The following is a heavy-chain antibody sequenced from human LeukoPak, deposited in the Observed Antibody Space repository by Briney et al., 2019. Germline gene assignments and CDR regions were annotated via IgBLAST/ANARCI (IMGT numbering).Heavy chain of an antibody. J-gene: IGHJ4*02. Sequence: SETLSLTCTVSGDSISRYYWSWIRQPPGKGLEWIGYIYYSGSTNYNPSLKSRVNISVDSSKNQFCQKLSSVAAADTAVYCAARSDSSALLDWGQGTLVTVSS. CDR1: GDSISRYY. CDR2: IYYSGST. CDR3: ARSDSSALLD. D-gene: IGHD3-22*01. V-gene: IGHV4-59*01.